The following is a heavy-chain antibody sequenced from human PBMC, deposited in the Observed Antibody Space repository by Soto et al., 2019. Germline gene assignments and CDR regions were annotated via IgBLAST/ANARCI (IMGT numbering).Heavy chain of an antibody. J-gene: IGHJ4*02. CDR3: AKVAKSGVVIEYFDS. CDR1: GFTLVNNA. Sequence: GGSLRLSCGTSGFTLVNNALGGVRKALARGLCWGPGISSMGRRKSYADSVKGRLPISRDNPKNTRCLEMDTVRAEPTSVFCCAKVAKSGVVIEYFDSWGQGYLATVSS. V-gene: IGHV3-23*01. CDR2: ISSMGRRK. D-gene: IGHD3-3*01.